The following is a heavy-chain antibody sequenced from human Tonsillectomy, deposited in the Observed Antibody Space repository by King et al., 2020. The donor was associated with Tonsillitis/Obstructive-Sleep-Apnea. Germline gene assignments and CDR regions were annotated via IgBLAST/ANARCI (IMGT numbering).Heavy chain of an antibody. Sequence: VQLVESGGDLVQPGGSLTLSCAASGFTFSASSMHWVRQASGKGLEWVGRIRSKANTYATAYAASVKGRFTISRDDSKNTAYLQMNSLTAEDTAVYYCSPEGTGSGSWGQGTLVTVSS. CDR2: IRSKANTYAT. CDR3: SPEGTGSGS. D-gene: IGHD1-1*01. J-gene: IGHJ5*02. CDR1: GFTFSASS. V-gene: IGHV3-73*01.